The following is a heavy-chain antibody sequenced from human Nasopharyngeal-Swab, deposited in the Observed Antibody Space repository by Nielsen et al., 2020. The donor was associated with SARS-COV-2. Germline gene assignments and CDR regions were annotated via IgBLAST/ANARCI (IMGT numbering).Heavy chain of an antibody. J-gene: IGHJ6*02. Sequence: VRQAPGKGLEWVAVIWYDGSNKYYADSVKGRFSISRDNGKNSLDLQMNSLGVDDTAVYYCARDQIGTTMIREVLKRYYYGMDVWGQGTTVTVSS. CDR2: IWYDGSNK. V-gene: IGHV3-33*01. D-gene: IGHD3-10*01. CDR3: ARDQIGTTMIREVLKRYYYGMDV.